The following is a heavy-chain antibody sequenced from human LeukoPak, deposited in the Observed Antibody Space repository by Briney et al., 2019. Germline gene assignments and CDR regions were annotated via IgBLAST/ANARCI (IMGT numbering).Heavy chain of an antibody. J-gene: IGHJ3*02. CDR3: VRAAYDAFDI. CDR1: GGSLSSGSYY. V-gene: IGHV4-61*09. D-gene: IGHD2-15*01. CDR2: IYYSGST. Sequence: SQTLSLTCTVSGGSLSSGSYYWSWIRQPAGKGLEWIGYIYYSGSTNYNPSLKSRVTISVDTSKNQFSLKLSSVTAADTAVYYCVRAAYDAFDIWGQGTMVTVSS.